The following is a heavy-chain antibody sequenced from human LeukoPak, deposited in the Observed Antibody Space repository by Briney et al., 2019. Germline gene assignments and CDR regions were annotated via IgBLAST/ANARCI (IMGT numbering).Heavy chain of an antibody. CDR1: GYTFTSYG. V-gene: IGHV1-18*01. D-gene: IGHD3-10*01. CDR3: ARDGILWFGELLGWFDP. Sequence: ASVKVSCKASGYTFTSYGISWVRQAPGQELEWMGWISAYNGNTNYAQKLQGRVTMTTDTSTSTAYMELRSLRSDDTAVYYCARDGILWFGELLGWFDPWGQGTLVTVSS. J-gene: IGHJ5*02. CDR2: ISAYNGNT.